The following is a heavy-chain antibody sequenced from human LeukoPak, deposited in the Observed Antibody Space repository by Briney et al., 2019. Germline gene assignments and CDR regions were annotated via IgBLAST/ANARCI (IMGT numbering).Heavy chain of an antibody. CDR3: ARDRRFYYGMDV. Sequence: SETLSLTCTVSGGSISSGGYYWSWIRQHPGKGLEWIGYIYYSGSTYYNPSLKSRVTISVDTSKNQFSLKLSSVTAADTAVYYCARDRRFYYGMDVWGQGTTVTASS. CDR1: GGSISSGGYY. CDR2: IYYSGST. D-gene: IGHD3-3*01. J-gene: IGHJ6*02. V-gene: IGHV4-31*03.